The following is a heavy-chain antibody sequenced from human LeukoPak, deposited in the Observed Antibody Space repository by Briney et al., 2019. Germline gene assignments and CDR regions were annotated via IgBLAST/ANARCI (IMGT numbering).Heavy chain of an antibody. Sequence: GGSLRLSCAASGFTFSSYSMNWVRQAPGKGLEWVSYISSSSSTIYYADSVKGRFTISRDNAKNSLYLQMNSLRAEDTAVYYCARDRYDILTGYYHDAFDIWGQGTMVTVSS. CDR1: GFTFSSYS. CDR3: ARDRYDILTGYYHDAFDI. J-gene: IGHJ3*02. V-gene: IGHV3-48*01. D-gene: IGHD3-9*01. CDR2: ISSSSSTI.